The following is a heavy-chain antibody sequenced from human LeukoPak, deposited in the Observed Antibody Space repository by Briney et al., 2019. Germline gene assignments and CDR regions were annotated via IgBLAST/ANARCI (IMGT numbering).Heavy chain of an antibody. J-gene: IGHJ3*02. CDR2: IKQDGSEK. Sequence: GGSLRLSCAASGFTFSSYWMSWVRQAPGKGLEWVANIKQDGSEKYYVDSVKGRFTISRANAKNSLYLQMNRLRAEDTAVYYCARDRGYSTFDIWGQGTMVTVSS. V-gene: IGHV3-7*05. D-gene: IGHD5-18*01. CDR3: ARDRGYSTFDI. CDR1: GFTFSSYW.